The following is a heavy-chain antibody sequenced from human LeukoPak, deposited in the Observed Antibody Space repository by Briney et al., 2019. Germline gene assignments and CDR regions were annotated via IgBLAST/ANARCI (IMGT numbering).Heavy chain of an antibody. Sequence: SETLSLTCTVSGGSISSYYWSWIRQPPGKGLEWIGSIYYSGSTYYNPSLKSRVTISVDTSKNQFSLKLSSVTAADTAVYYCARRGRDGYNPVFDYWGQGTLVTVSS. CDR1: GGSISSYY. CDR3: ARRGRDGYNPVFDY. V-gene: IGHV4-59*05. J-gene: IGHJ4*02. D-gene: IGHD5-24*01. CDR2: IYYSGST.